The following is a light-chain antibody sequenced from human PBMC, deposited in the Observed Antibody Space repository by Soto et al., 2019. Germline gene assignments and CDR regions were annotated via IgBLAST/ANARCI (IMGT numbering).Light chain of an antibody. V-gene: IGKV1-5*03. CDR3: QQYNSYPWT. J-gene: IGKJ1*01. Sequence: DIQMTQSPSTLSASAGDRVTITCRASQSISSWLAWYQQKPGKAPKVLIYKASSLESGVPSRFSGSGAGTDFTLTISSLQPDDFATYYCQQYNSYPWTFGQGTKVEIK. CDR1: QSISSW. CDR2: KAS.